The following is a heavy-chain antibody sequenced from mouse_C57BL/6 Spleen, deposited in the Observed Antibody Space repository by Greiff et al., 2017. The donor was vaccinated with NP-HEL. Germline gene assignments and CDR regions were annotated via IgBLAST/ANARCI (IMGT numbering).Heavy chain of an antibody. Sequence: QVQLKQSGAELARPGASVKLSCKASGYTFTSYGISWVKQRTGQGLEWIGEIYPRSGNTYYNEKFKGKATLTADKSSSTAYMELRSLTSEDSAVYFCARPTVGADYWGQGTTLTVSS. CDR3: ARPTVGADY. CDR1: GYTFTSYG. V-gene: IGHV1-81*01. J-gene: IGHJ2*01. D-gene: IGHD1-1*01. CDR2: IYPRSGNT.